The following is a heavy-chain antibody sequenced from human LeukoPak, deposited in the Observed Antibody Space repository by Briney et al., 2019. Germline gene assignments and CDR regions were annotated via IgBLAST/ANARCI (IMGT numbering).Heavy chain of an antibody. D-gene: IGHD6-19*01. CDR2: INHSGST. V-gene: IGHV4-34*01. J-gene: IGHJ4*02. CDR3: ARGVAGDFDY. Sequence: PSETLSLTCTVSGGSISSYYWSWIRQPPGKGLEWIGEINHSGSTNYNPSLKSRVTISVDTSKNQFSLKLSSVTAADTAVYYCARGVAGDFDYWGQGTLVTVSS. CDR1: GGSISSYY.